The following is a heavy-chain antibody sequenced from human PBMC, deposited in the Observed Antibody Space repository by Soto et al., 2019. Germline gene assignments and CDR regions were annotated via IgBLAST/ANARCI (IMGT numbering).Heavy chain of an antibody. CDR2: IYYSGST. V-gene: IGHV4-61*01. Sequence: SETLSLTCTVSSGSVSSGSYYWSWIRQPPGKGLEWIGYIYYSGSTNYNPSLKSRVTISVDTSKNQFSLKLSSVTAADTAVYYCARDLTTAERYYYYYGMDVWGQGTTVTVSS. D-gene: IGHD4-17*01. J-gene: IGHJ6*02. CDR1: SGSVSSGSYY. CDR3: ARDLTTAERYYYYYGMDV.